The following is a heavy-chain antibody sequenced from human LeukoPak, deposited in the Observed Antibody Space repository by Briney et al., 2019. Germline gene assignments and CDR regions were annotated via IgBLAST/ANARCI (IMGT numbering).Heavy chain of an antibody. J-gene: IGHJ4*02. CDR3: ARDPSMVRGVTLFDY. D-gene: IGHD3-10*01. V-gene: IGHV1-69*04. CDR2: IIPILGIA. Sequence: SVKVSCKASGGTFSSYTISWVRQAPGQGLEWMGRIIPILGIANYAQKFQGRVTITADKSTSTAYMELSSLRSEDTAVYYCARDPSMVRGVTLFDYWGQGTMVTVSS. CDR1: GGTFSSYT.